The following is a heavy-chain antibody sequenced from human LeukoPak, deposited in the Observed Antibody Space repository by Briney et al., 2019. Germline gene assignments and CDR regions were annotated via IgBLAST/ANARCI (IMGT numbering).Heavy chain of an antibody. V-gene: IGHV3-9*01. CDR2: ISWNSGSI. CDR3: ARGGYSYGLAGDY. D-gene: IGHD5-18*01. J-gene: IGHJ4*02. CDR1: GFTFDDYA. Sequence: GRFLRLSCAASGFTFDDYAMHWVRQAPGKGLEWVSGISWNSGSIGYADSVKGRFTISRDNAKNSLYLQMNSLRAEDTALYYCARGGYSYGLAGDYWGQGTLVTVSS.